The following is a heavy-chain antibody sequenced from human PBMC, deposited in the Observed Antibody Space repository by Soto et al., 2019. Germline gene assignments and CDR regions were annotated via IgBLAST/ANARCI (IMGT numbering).Heavy chain of an antibody. Sequence: SVKVSCRASGYTFSSYDISWVRQAPGQGLEWMGWISAYNGNTNYEQKLQDRVTMTTDTSTSTAYMELRSLRSDDTAVYYCARVGSSGYLLWGQGTLVTVSS. CDR1: GYTFSSYD. V-gene: IGHV1-18*01. CDR2: ISAYNGNT. J-gene: IGHJ4*02. D-gene: IGHD3-22*01. CDR3: ARVGSSGYLL.